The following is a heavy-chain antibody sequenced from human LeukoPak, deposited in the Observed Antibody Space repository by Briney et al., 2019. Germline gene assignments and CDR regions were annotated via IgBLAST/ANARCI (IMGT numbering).Heavy chain of an antibody. J-gene: IGHJ4*02. CDR1: GFTFSSYE. D-gene: IGHD3-10*01. CDR3: ARDKPSDYYGSGSYLSFDY. V-gene: IGHV3-48*03. Sequence: SGGSLRLSCAVSGFTFSSYEMNWVRQAPGKGLEWVSYISSSGSTIYYADSVKGRFTISRDNAKNSLYLQMNSLRAEDTALYYCARDKPSDYYGSGSYLSFDYWGQGSLVTVSS. CDR2: ISSSGSTI.